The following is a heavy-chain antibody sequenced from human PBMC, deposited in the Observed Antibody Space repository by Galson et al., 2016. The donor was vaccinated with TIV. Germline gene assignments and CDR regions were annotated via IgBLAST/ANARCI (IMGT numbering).Heavy chain of an antibody. Sequence: SVKVSCKASGDTFASYAFSWVRQAPGQGLEVMGRIIPILGSSDYEQRFQGRVTITADASTSTVYMELRSLRSEDTAMYYCARVRFGELSGYYYYMDVWGKGTTVTVSS. CDR1: GDTFASYA. V-gene: IGHV1-69*13. CDR2: IIPILGSS. CDR3: ARVRFGELSGYYYYMDV. D-gene: IGHD3-10*01. J-gene: IGHJ6*03.